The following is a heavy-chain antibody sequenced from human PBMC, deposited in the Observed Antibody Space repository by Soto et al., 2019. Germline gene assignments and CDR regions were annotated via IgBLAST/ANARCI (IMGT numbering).Heavy chain of an antibody. CDR1: GYTFSNYG. CDR3: ARVVPGAEAWFGP. J-gene: IGHJ5*02. V-gene: IGHV1-18*01. D-gene: IGHD2-2*01. CDR2: ISLYSDGA. Sequence: QVQLVQSGGEVKRPGASVKVSCKTSGYTFSNYGITWVRQAPGQPLEWLGWISLYSDGANYAQKFQGRVAMTTDTSTTSAYRELRSLRSDDTAVYYCARVVPGAEAWFGPWGQGTLVTVSS.